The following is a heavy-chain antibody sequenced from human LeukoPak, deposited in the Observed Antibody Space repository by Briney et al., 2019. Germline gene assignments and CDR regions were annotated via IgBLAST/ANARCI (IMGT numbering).Heavy chain of an antibody. CDR2: IKQDGTDK. CDR1: GFTFSYYW. CDR3: TRVRVGASDYYYYYMDV. J-gene: IGHJ6*03. Sequence: GGSLRLSCAASGFTFSYYWMSWVRQAPGKGLEWVANIKQDGTDKYYVDSVRGRFTISRDNAKNSLYLQMNSLTAEDTAVYYCTRVRVGASDYYYYYMDVWGKGTTVTISS. D-gene: IGHD1-26*01. V-gene: IGHV3-7*01.